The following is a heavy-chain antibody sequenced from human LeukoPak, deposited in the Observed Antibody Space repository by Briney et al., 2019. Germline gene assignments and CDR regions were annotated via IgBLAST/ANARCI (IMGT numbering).Heavy chain of an antibody. CDR1: GYTFTSYD. Sequence: ASVKVSCKASGYTFTSYDINWVRQATGQGLEWMGWMNPNSGNTGYAQKFQGRVTMTRNTSISTAYMELSSLRSEDTAVYYCARGRRAYSSGWYEGWFDPWGQGTLVNVSS. CDR3: ARGRRAYSSGWYEGWFDP. CDR2: MNPNSGNT. D-gene: IGHD6-19*01. J-gene: IGHJ5*02. V-gene: IGHV1-8*01.